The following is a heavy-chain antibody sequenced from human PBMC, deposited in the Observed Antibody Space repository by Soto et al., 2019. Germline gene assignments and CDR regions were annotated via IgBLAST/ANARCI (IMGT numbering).Heavy chain of an antibody. CDR2: IESDGSSP. J-gene: IGHJ5*02. Sequence: EVQLVESGGGLVQPGGSLRLSCAASGFTFSSYWMHWVRQAPGKGLVWVSRIESDGSSPIYADSVKGRFTISGDNAKNTLYLQMNSLRAEDTAVYYCAKSNWFDPWGQGTLVTVSS. CDR1: GFTFSSYW. CDR3: AKSNWFDP. V-gene: IGHV3-74*01.